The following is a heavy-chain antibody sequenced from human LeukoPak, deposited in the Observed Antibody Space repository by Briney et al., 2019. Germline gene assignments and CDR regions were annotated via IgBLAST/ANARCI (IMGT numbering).Heavy chain of an antibody. CDR1: GFTFSSYA. V-gene: IGHV3-30*04. CDR3: ARDGYVGGGYYYYYMDV. J-gene: IGHJ6*03. Sequence: TGGSLRLSCAASGFTFSSYAMHWVRQAPGKGLEWVAVISYDGSNKYYADSVKGRFTTSRDNSKNTLYLQMNSLRAEDTAVYYCARDGYVGGGYYYYYMDVWGKGTTVTISS. CDR2: ISYDGSNK. D-gene: IGHD1-26*01.